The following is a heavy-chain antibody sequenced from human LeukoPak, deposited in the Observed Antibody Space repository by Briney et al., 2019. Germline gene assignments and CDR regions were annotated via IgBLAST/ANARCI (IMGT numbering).Heavy chain of an antibody. CDR3: ARRIRHYGSGSYYNPLFDY. V-gene: IGHV5-51*01. CDR1: GYSFTSYW. D-gene: IGHD3-10*01. J-gene: IGHJ4*02. Sequence: GESLKISCKGSGYSFTSYWIGWVRQMPGKGLEWMGIIYPGDSDTRYSPSFQGQVTISADKSISTAYLQWSSLKASDTAMYYCARRIRHYGSGSYYNPLFDYWGQGTLVTVSS. CDR2: IYPGDSDT.